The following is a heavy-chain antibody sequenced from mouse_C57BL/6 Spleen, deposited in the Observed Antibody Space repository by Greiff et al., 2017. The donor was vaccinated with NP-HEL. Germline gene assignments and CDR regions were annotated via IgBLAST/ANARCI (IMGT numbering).Heavy chain of an antibody. Sequence: MQLQQSGAELVRPGTSVKLSCKASGYTFTSYWMHWVKQRPGQGLEWIGVIDPSDSYTNYNQKFKGKATLTVDTSSSTAYMQLSSLTSEDSAVYYCASSYYIDYWGQGTTLTVSS. V-gene: IGHV1-59*01. D-gene: IGHD2-12*01. J-gene: IGHJ2*01. CDR3: ASSYYIDY. CDR1: GYTFTSYW. CDR2: IDPSDSYT.